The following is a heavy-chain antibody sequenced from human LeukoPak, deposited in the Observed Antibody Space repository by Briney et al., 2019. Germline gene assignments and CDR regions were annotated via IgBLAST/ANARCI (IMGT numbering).Heavy chain of an antibody. J-gene: IGHJ4*02. CDR1: GFTFSSYA. V-gene: IGHV3-23*01. D-gene: IGHD4-23*01. CDR3: ARDYGGSSPFDY. CDR2: ISRRGDST. Sequence: GGSLRLSCAASGFTFSSYAMSWVRQAPGKGLEWVSTISRRGDSTYYADSVKGRFTISRDNAKNSLYLHMNSLRAEDTAVYYCARDYGGSSPFDYWGQGTLVTVSS.